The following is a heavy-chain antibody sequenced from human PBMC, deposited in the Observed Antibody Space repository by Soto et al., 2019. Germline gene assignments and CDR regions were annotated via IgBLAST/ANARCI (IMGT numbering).Heavy chain of an antibody. CDR3: ARDFYYDVRSRGGYHP. CDR1: GYTFSSYS. Sequence: QLVQSGPEVKKAGDSVRVSCQASGYTFSSYSITWMRQAPGQGLQLMGWISADNGDTDYAKNFQGRVTMTADTSTNTAYMELRSLRGDDTAVYYCARDFYYDVRSRGGYHPWGQGTLVTVSS. CDR2: ISADNGDT. D-gene: IGHD3-22*01. V-gene: IGHV1-18*04. J-gene: IGHJ5*02.